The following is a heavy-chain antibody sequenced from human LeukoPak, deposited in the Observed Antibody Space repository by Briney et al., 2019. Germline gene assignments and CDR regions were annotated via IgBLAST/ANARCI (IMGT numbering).Heavy chain of an antibody. CDR1: GASITSHS. J-gene: IGHJ6*03. D-gene: IGHD2/OR15-2a*01. Sequence: PSETLSLTCTVPGASITSHSWNWIRQPAGKGLEWIGRIHGNGTTNYNPSLKSRVTMSLDTTKSQFSLKVPSVTAADTALYYCARDMVSTWPYFYTYYYMDVWGQGTTVAVSS. CDR3: ARDMVSTWPYFYTYYYMDV. CDR2: IHGNGTT. V-gene: IGHV4-4*07.